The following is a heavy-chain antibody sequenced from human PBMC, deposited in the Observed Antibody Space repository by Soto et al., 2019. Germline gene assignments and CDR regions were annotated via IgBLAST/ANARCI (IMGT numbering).Heavy chain of an antibody. Sequence: PSETLSLTCTVSGGSVSSGSYYWSWIRQPPGKGLEWIGYIYYSGSTNYNPSLKSRVTISVDTSKNQFSLKLSSVTAADTAVYYCAREGDGYIKMSWGQRTLVTVSS. CDR1: GGSVSSGSYY. V-gene: IGHV4-61*01. CDR2: IYYSGST. CDR3: AREGDGYIKMS. D-gene: IGHD5-12*01. J-gene: IGHJ5*02.